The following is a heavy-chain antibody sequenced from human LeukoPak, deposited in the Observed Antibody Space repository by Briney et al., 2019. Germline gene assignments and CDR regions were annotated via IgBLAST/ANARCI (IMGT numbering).Heavy chain of an antibody. CDR2: MNPNSGNT. CDR1: GYTFTSYD. CDR3: ARTTYYDSSVNPNFGY. V-gene: IGHV1-8*01. D-gene: IGHD3-22*01. J-gene: IGHJ4*02. Sequence: ASVKVSCKASGYTFTSYDINWVRQATGQGLEWMGWMNPNSGNTGYAQKFQGRVTMTRNTSISTAYMELSRLRSDDTAVYYCARTTYYDSSVNPNFGYWGQGTLVTVSS.